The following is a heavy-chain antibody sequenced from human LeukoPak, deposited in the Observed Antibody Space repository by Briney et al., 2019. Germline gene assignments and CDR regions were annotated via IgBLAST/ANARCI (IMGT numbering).Heavy chain of an antibody. Sequence: ASVKVSCKASGYTFTSYYMHWVRQAPGQGLEWMGIINPSGGSTSYAQKFQGRVTMTRDTSTSTVYMELSSLRSEDTAVYYCAGEPYCTNGVCYGRAFDYWGQGTLVTVSS. CDR2: INPSGGST. J-gene: IGHJ4*02. D-gene: IGHD2-8*01. CDR3: AGEPYCTNGVCYGRAFDY. CDR1: GYTFTSYY. V-gene: IGHV1-46*01.